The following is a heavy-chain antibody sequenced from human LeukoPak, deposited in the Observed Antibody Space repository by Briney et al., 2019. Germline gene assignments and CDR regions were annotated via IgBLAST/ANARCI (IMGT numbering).Heavy chain of an antibody. CDR1: GYTFTRYD. V-gene: IGHV1-8*01. D-gene: IGHD3-10*01. CDR2: MNPNSGNT. Sequence: ASVKVSCKASGYTFTRYDINWVRQATGQGLEWMGWMNPNSGNTGYAQKFQGRVTMTRNTSISTAYMELSSLRSEDTAVYYCARGEGFGELPDMDVWGKGTTVTVSS. J-gene: IGHJ6*03. CDR3: ARGEGFGELPDMDV.